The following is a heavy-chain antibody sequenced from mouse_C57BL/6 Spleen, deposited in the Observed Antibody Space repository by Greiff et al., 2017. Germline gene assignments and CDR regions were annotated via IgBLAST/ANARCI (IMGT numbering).Heavy chain of an antibody. CDR3: ARSHGNYWYFDV. Sequence: QVQLKEPGAELVMPGASVKLSCKASGYTFTSYWMHWVKQRPGQGLEWIGEIDPSDSYTNYNQKFKGKSTLTVDKSSSTAYMQLSSLTSEDSAVYYCARSHGNYWYFDVWGTGTTVTVSS. CDR2: IDPSDSYT. V-gene: IGHV1-69*01. J-gene: IGHJ1*03. D-gene: IGHD2-1*01. CDR1: GYTFTSYW.